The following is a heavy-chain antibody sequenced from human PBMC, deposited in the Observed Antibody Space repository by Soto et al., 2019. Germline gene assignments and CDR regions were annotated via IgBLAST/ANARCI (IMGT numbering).Heavy chain of an antibody. Sequence: SETLSLTCAVSGGSLSGSFWSWIRQPPGKGLEWIGEISHSGSTNYNSSLRSRVTISVDTSKNQFSLKLTSVTAADTAVYYCARGKFWSADFDYWGQGTLVTV. CDR3: ARGKFWSADFDY. CDR1: GGSLSGSF. V-gene: IGHV4-34*01. J-gene: IGHJ4*02. CDR2: ISHSGST. D-gene: IGHD3-3*01.